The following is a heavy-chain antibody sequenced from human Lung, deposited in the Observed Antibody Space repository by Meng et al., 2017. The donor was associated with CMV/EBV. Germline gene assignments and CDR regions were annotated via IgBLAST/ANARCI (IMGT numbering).Heavy chain of an antibody. CDR3: ARDVGTGAAGY. D-gene: IGHD1-1*01. J-gene: IGHJ4*02. CDR2: INPNSGGT. CDR1: GYTFTDYY. V-gene: IGHV1-2*02. Sequence: ASVKVSCKASGYTFTDYYIHWVRQAPGQGLEWMGWINPNSGGTSYAQKFQGRVTMTTETSIRTIYMELNRLTSDDTAKFYCARDVGTGAAGYWGQGTLVTVSS.